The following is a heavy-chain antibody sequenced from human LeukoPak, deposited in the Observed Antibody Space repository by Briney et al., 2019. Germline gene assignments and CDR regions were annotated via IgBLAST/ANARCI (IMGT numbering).Heavy chain of an antibody. CDR3: ALSSTARGGYDY. V-gene: IGHV3-7*03. J-gene: IGHJ4*02. Sequence: GGSLRLPCAASGFTFSSYWMSWVRQAPGKGLEWVANIKQDESEKYYVDPVKGRFTISRDNAKNSLYLQMSSLRVEDTGIYYCALSSTARGGYDYWGQGTLVTVSS. CDR1: GFTFSSYW. CDR2: IKQDESEK. D-gene: IGHD2-2*01.